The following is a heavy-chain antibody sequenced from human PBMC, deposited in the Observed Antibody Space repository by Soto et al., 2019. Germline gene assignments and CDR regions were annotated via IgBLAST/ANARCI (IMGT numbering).Heavy chain of an antibody. V-gene: IGHV1-8*02. CDR1: GGTFSSYA. CDR2: MIPNSGNT. J-gene: IGHJ5*02. D-gene: IGHD6-13*01. Sequence: GASVKVSCKASGGTFSSYAISWVRQAPGQGLEWMGGMIPNSGNTGYAQKFQGRVTMTRNTSISTAYMELSSLRSEDTAVYYCARGDSSSWYLNWFDPWGQGTLVTVSS. CDR3: ARGDSSSWYLNWFDP.